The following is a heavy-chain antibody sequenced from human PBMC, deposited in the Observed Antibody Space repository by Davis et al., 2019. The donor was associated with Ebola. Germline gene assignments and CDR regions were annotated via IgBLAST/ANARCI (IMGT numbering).Heavy chain of an antibody. CDR2: INPTGGGT. J-gene: IGHJ4*02. CDR3: ARASFGYNSGWYADY. V-gene: IGHV1-46*01. D-gene: IGHD6-19*01. Sequence: ASVKVSCKAYGYTFTSYDMYWVRQAPGQGLEWMGIINPTGGGTTYSQRFQGRVTITTDTSASTVYLDLTSLRSEDTAVFYCARASFGYNSGWYADYWGPGSLVTVSS. CDR1: GYTFTSYD.